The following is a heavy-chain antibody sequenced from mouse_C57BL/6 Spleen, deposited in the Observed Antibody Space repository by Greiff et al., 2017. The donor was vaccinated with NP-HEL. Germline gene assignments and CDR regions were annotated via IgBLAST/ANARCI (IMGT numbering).Heavy chain of an antibody. V-gene: IGHV5-4*03. CDR1: GFTFSSYA. D-gene: IGHD1-1*01. CDR2: ISDGGSYT. Sequence: EVKLQESGGGLVKPGGSLKLSCAASGFTFSSYAMSWVRQTPEKRLEWVATISDGGSYTYYPDNVKGRFTISRDNAKNNLYLQMSHLKSEDTAMYYCARDITTVVAHWYFDVWGTGTTVTVSS. J-gene: IGHJ1*03. CDR3: ARDITTVVAHWYFDV.